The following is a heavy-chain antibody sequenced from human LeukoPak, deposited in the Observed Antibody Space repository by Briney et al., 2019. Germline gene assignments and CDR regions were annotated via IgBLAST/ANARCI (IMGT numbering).Heavy chain of an antibody. D-gene: IGHD1-26*01. Sequence: GGSLRLSCAASGFSFSTNSMNWVRQVPGKGLEWISYISSNSATAYYADSVKGRFTISRDNAKNSLYLHMNSLRADDTAVYYCARDTRSLIDYWGQGTLVTASS. CDR1: GFSFSTNS. V-gene: IGHV3-48*01. CDR3: ARDTRSLIDY. CDR2: ISSNSATA. J-gene: IGHJ4*02.